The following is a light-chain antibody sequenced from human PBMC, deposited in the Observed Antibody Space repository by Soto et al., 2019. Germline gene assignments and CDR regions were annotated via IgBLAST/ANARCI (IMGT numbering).Light chain of an antibody. V-gene: IGKV3-11*01. CDR1: QSVSRN. Sequence: EFVLTQSPGTLSLSPRERATLSFRASQSVSRNLAWYQQKPGQAPRLLIYDASNRATGIPARFSGGGSVTDFTLTISSLEPEDVAVYYCQQRSNWATFGPGTKVDIK. J-gene: IGKJ3*01. CDR3: QQRSNWAT. CDR2: DAS.